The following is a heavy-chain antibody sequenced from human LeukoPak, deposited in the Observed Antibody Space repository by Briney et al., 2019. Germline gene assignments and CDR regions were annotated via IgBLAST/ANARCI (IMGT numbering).Heavy chain of an antibody. CDR1: GFTFSSYE. D-gene: IGHD3-10*01. Sequence: PGGSLRLSCAASGFTFSSYEMNWVRQAPGKGLEWVSYISSSGSTIYYADSVKGRFTISRDNAKNSLYLQMNSLRAGDTAVYYCARDRGSYYTCFDYWGQGTLVTVSS. CDR3: ARDRGSYYTCFDY. V-gene: IGHV3-48*03. CDR2: ISSSGSTI. J-gene: IGHJ4*02.